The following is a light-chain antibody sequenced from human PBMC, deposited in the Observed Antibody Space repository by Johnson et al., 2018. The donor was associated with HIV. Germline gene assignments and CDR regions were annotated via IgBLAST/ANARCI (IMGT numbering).Light chain of an antibody. J-gene: IGLJ1*01. Sequence: QSVLTQPPSVSAAPGQKVTISCSGSSANIGNNYVSWYQQLPGTAHKLLIYDNNKRPSGIPDRFSGSKSGTSATLCITGLQTGDETAYYCGTWDRSLCALYVFGTGTKLTVL. CDR1: SANIGNNY. V-gene: IGLV1-51*01. CDR3: GTWDRSLCALYV. CDR2: DNN.